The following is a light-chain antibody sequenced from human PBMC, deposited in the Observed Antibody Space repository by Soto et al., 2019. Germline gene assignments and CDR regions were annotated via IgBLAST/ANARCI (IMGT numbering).Light chain of an antibody. Sequence: QSALTQPASVSGSPGQSITISCSGTISDFVVYNYVSWYQQHPGKAPKLMLYGVSKRPSGVSNRFSGSKSGNTASLTISGLQAEDVADYYCSSHTLSRALQVFGTGTKLTVL. CDR3: SSHTLSRALQV. CDR2: GVS. V-gene: IGLV2-14*01. CDR1: ISDFVVYNY. J-gene: IGLJ1*01.